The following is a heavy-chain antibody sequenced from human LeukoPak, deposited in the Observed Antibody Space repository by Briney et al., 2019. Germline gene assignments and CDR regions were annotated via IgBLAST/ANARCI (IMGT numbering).Heavy chain of an antibody. J-gene: IGHJ4*02. CDR3: ARLKSVLLWFGELLSYYFDY. CDR2: IYYSGST. CDR1: GGSISSSSYY. V-gene: IGHV4-39*01. D-gene: IGHD3-10*01. Sequence: SETLSLTCTVSGGSISSSSYYWGWIRQPPGKGLEWIGSIYYSGSTYYNPSLKSRVTISVDTSKNQFSLKLRSVTAADTAVYYCARLKSVLLWFGELLSYYFDYWGQGTLVTVSS.